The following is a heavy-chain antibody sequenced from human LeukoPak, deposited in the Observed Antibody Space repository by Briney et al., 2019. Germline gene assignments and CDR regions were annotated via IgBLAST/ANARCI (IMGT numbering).Heavy chain of an antibody. V-gene: IGHV4-59*01. D-gene: IGHD2-8*01. CDR1: GGSISSYY. Sequence: SETLSLTCTVSGGSISSYYWSWIRQPPGKGLEWIGYIYYSGSTNYNPSLKSRVTISVDTSKNQFSLKLSSVTAADTAVYYCARVLDRVYAAYFDYWGQGTLVTVSS. J-gene: IGHJ4*02. CDR2: IYYSGST. CDR3: ARVLDRVYAAYFDY.